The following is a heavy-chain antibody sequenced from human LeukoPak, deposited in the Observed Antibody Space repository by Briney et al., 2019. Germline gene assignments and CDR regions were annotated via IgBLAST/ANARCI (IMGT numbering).Heavy chain of an antibody. CDR3: ARAGPGLGRPFDF. D-gene: IGHD3-16*01. CDR1: GDTVSGNRVA. Sequence: SQTLSLTCAISGDTVSGNRVAWSWIRQSPSRGLEWLGRTYYRSKWHNDYAVSVKGRTTISVDTSKNQFSLHLNSVTPEDTAVYYCARAGPGLGRPFDFWDQGTLVTVSS. CDR2: TYYRSKWHN. V-gene: IGHV6-1*01. J-gene: IGHJ4*02.